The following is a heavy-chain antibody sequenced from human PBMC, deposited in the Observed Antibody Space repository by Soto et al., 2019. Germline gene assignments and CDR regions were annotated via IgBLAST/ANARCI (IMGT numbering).Heavy chain of an antibody. V-gene: IGHV1-18*01. D-gene: IGHD2-21*02. Sequence: ASVKVSCKASGYTFTSYGISWVRQAPGQGLEWMGWISAYNGNTNYAQKLQGRVTMTTDTSTSTAYMELRSLRSDDTAVYYCAGSYCGGDCTYPEYYYGMDVWGQGTTVTVAS. CDR2: ISAYNGNT. CDR1: GYTFTSYG. CDR3: AGSYCGGDCTYPEYYYGMDV. J-gene: IGHJ6*02.